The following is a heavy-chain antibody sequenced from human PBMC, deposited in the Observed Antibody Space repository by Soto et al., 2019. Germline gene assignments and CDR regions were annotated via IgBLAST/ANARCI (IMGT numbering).Heavy chain of an antibody. Sequence: ESGGGVVQPGRSLRLSCAASGFTFSSYAMHWVLQAPGKGLEWVAVISYDGSNKYYADSVKGRFTISRDNSKNTLYLQMNSLRAEDTAVYYCARPLWRNDYNWGYFDLWGRGTLVTVSS. V-gene: IGHV3-30-3*01. CDR1: GFTFSSYA. J-gene: IGHJ2*01. CDR3: ARPLWRNDYNWGYFDL. D-gene: IGHD4-4*01. CDR2: ISYDGSNK.